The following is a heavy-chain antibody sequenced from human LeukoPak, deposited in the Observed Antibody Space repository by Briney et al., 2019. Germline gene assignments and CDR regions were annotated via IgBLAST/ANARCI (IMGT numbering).Heavy chain of an antibody. D-gene: IGHD1-26*01. CDR2: ISSSSSYI. J-gene: IGHJ4*02. CDR1: GFTFSSYS. V-gene: IGHV3-21*01. Sequence: GGSLRLSCAASGFTFSSYSMNWVRQAPGKGLEWVSSISSSSSYIYYADSVKGRFTISRDNAKNSLYLQMNSLRAEDTAVYYCARVVLGGSYNMGYYFDYWGQGTLVTVSS. CDR3: ARVVLGGSYNMGYYFDY.